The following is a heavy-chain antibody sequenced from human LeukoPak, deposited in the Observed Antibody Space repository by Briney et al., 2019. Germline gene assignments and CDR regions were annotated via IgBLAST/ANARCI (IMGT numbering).Heavy chain of an antibody. Sequence: SETLSLTCAVYGGSFSGYYWSWIRQPPGKGLEWIGEINHSGSTNYNPSLKSRVTISVDTSKNQFSRKLSSVTAADTAVYYCARMDQPSLGYYYYMDVWGKGTTVTVSS. D-gene: IGHD2-2*01. CDR1: GGSFSGYY. J-gene: IGHJ6*03. V-gene: IGHV4-34*01. CDR2: INHSGST. CDR3: ARMDQPSLGYYYYMDV.